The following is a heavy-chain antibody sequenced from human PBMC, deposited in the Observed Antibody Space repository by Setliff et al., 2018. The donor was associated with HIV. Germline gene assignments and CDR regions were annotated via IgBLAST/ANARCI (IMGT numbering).Heavy chain of an antibody. CDR3: TTDLGTRYDTPVY. Sequence: GGSLRLSCPASGFTFSSYGMHWVRQAPGKGLEWVAFIRYDGSEKYYIESVKGRFTISRDNSKKMLYLQMNSLRAEDTAVYYCTTDLGTRYDTPVYWGQGTLVTVSS. J-gene: IGHJ4*02. D-gene: IGHD5-12*01. CDR1: GFTFSSYG. CDR2: IRYDGSEK. V-gene: IGHV3-30*02.